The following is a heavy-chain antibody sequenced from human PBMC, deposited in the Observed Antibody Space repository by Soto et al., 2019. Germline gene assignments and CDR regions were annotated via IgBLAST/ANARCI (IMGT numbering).Heavy chain of an antibody. V-gene: IGHV1-69*06. CDR3: ARTRIAARRSGYNWFDP. D-gene: IGHD6-6*01. J-gene: IGHJ5*02. CDR2: IIPIFGTA. Sequence: QVQLVQSGAEVKKPGSSVKGSCKASGGPFSSYAISWVRQAPGQGLEWMGGIIPIFGTANYAQKFQGRVTITADKSTRTAYMELSSLRSEDTAVYYCARTRIAARRSGYNWFDPWGQGTLVTVSS. CDR1: GGPFSSYA.